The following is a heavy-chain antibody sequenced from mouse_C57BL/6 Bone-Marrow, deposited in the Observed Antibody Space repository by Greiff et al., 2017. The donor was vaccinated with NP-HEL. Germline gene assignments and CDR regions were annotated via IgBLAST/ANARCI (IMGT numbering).Heavy chain of an antibody. CDR1: GYTFTSYW. CDR2: IDPSDSET. CDR3: ARHGSSYEFAY. J-gene: IGHJ3*01. D-gene: IGHD1-1*01. Sequence: QVQLQQPGAELVRPGSSVKLSCKASGYTFTSYWMHWVKQRPIQGLEWIGNIDPSDSETHYNQKFKDKATLTVDKSSSTAYMQLSSLTSKDSAVYYCARHGSSYEFAYWGQGTLVTVSA. V-gene: IGHV1-52*01.